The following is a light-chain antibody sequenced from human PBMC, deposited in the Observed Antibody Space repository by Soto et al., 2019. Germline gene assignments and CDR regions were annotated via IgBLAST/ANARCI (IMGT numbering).Light chain of an antibody. CDR1: QSIINW. CDR2: KAS. J-gene: IGKJ1*01. V-gene: IGKV1-5*03. CDR3: QHYKSFPWT. Sequence: DIPMTQSPSTLSASVGDRVTITCRASQSIINWLGWYQQKPGKAPKLLIYKASSLESGVPSRFSGSGSGTDFTLTINRLQPDDFATYYCQHYKSFPWTFGQGTKVEIK.